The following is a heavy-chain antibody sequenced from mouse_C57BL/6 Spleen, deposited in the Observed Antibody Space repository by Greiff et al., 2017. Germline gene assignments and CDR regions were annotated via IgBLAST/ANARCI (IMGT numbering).Heavy chain of an antibody. CDR1: GYTFTDYY. Sequence: VQLQQSGAELVRPGASVKLSCKASGYTFTDYYINWVKQRPGQGLEWIARIYPGSGNTYYNEKFKGKATLTAEKSSSTAYMQLSSLTSEDSAVYFCARGLPLDYWGQGTTRTVSA. CDR3: ARGLPLDY. J-gene: IGHJ2*01. V-gene: IGHV1-76*01. CDR2: IYPGSGNT. D-gene: IGHD2-2*01.